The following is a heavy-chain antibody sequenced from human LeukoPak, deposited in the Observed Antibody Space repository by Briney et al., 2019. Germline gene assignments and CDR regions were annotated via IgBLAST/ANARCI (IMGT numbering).Heavy chain of an antibody. V-gene: IGHV3-9*01. J-gene: IGHJ4*02. CDR1: GFTFDDYA. Sequence: PGRSLRLSCAASGFTFDDYAMHWVRQAPGKGLEWVSGISWNSGSIGYADSVKGRFTISRDNAKNSLYLQMNSLRAEDTALYYCAKGVGSSHWGQGTLVTVSS. CDR2: ISWNSGSI. CDR3: AKGVGSSH. D-gene: IGHD6-13*01.